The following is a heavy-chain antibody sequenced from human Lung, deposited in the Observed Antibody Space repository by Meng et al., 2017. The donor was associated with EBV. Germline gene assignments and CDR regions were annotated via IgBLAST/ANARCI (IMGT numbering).Heavy chain of an antibody. CDR3: ARDPSNTSGRYAYFDY. Sequence: QLVQSVAEVREPGASVRASCKASGYTFTHHGISWIRQAPGQGLEWMGWISCYNGDTNYAQKLQGRVTMTTDTSTNTAYMDLRSLRSDDTAVYYCARDPSNTSGRYAYFDYWGQGTLVTVSS. D-gene: IGHD6-19*01. CDR2: ISCYNGDT. J-gene: IGHJ4*02. CDR1: GYTFTHHG. V-gene: IGHV1-18*01.